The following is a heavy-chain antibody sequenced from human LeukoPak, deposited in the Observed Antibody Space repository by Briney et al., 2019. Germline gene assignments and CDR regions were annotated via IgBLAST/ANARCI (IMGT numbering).Heavy chain of an antibody. Sequence: ASVKVSCKTSGYTFTGYYMHWVRQAPGQGLEWMGWINPNSGGTNYAQKFQGRVTMTRDTSISTAYMELSRLRSDDTAVYYCARAPSSWYAFDIWGQGTMVTVSS. D-gene: IGHD6-13*01. CDR1: GYTFTGYY. CDR2: INPNSGGT. V-gene: IGHV1-2*02. J-gene: IGHJ3*02. CDR3: ARAPSSWYAFDI.